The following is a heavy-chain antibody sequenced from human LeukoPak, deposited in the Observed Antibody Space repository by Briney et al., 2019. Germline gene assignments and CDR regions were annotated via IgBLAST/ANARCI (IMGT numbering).Heavy chain of an antibody. D-gene: IGHD5-12*01. CDR3: ARDVPYSGYGMDV. CDR2: IYYSGST. V-gene: IGHV4-59*01. J-gene: IGHJ6*04. CDR1: GGSISSYY. Sequence: SETLSLTCTVSGGSISSYYWSWIRQPPGKGLEWIGYIYYSGSTNYNPSLKSRVTISVDTSKNQFSLKLSSVTAADTAVYYCARDVPYSGYGMDVWGKGTTVTVSS.